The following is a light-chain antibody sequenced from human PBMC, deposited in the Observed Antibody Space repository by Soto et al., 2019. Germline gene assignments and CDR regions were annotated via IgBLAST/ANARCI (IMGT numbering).Light chain of an antibody. CDR3: QQYSNWPPIT. CDR1: QSVSSSY. J-gene: IGKJ5*01. Sequence: EIVMTQSPATLSVSPGERATLSCRASQSVSSSYLAWYQQKPGQAPRLLIYDTSTRATGIPARFSGSGSGTEFTLTISSLQSEDFAVYYCQQYSNWPPITFGQGTRLEI. CDR2: DTS. V-gene: IGKV3-15*01.